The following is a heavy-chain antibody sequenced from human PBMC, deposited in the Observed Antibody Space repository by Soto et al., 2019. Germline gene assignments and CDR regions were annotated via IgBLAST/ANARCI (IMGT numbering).Heavy chain of an antibody. V-gene: IGHV3-74*01. CDR3: ACSEWKYWYFDL. CDR1: GFTFSSYW. Sequence: GGSLRLSCAASGFTFSSYWMHWVRQAPGKGLVWVSRINSDGSSTSYADSVKGRFTISRDNAKNTLYLQMNSLRAEDTAVYYCACSEWKYWYFDLWGRGTLVTVSS. CDR2: INSDGSST. D-gene: IGHD3-3*01. J-gene: IGHJ2*01.